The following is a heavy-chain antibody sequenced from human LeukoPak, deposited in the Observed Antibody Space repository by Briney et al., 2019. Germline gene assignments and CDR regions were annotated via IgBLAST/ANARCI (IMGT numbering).Heavy chain of an antibody. CDR2: ISGSSSTI. CDR3: AKDSGGYYYGMDV. D-gene: IGHD6-25*01. V-gene: IGHV3-48*04. Sequence: GGSLRLSCAASGFTFSTYSMNWVRQAPGKGLEWISYISGSSSTIYYADSVKGRFTISRDNAKNSLYLQMNSLRAEDTALYYCAKDSGGYYYGMDVWGQGTTVTVSS. J-gene: IGHJ6*02. CDR1: GFTFSTYS.